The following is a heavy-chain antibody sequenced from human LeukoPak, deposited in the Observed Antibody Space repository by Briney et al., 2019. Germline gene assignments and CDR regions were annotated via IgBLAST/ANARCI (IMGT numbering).Heavy chain of an antibody. J-gene: IGHJ4*02. CDR1: GGSIRSDDYY. V-gene: IGHV4-30-4*01. CDR2: IFYTGNT. D-gene: IGHD5-12*01. CDR3: ARDGHSGYDWPGGFDY. Sequence: SETLSLTCTVSGGSIRSDDYYWSWIRQPPGKGLEWIGYIFYTGNTHYNPSLQSRVTFSVDTSKNQFSLKLSSVTAADTAVYYCARDGHSGYDWPGGFDYWGQGTLVTVSS.